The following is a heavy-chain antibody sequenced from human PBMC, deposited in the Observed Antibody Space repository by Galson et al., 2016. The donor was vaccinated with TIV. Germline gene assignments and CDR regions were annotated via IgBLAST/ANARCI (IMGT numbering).Heavy chain of an antibody. CDR1: GFTFSTYW. CDR2: IKQDGSES. V-gene: IGHV3-7*01. Sequence: SLRLSCAASGFTFSTYWMSWVRQAPGKGLEWVGNIKQDGSESYYVDSGRGRFTISRDNAKNSVYLQMNSLRAEDTAVYYCVRKDQVADFCSTTSCSHDYWGQGTLVTVSS. CDR3: VRKDQVADFCSTTSCSHDY. J-gene: IGHJ4*02. D-gene: IGHD2-2*01.